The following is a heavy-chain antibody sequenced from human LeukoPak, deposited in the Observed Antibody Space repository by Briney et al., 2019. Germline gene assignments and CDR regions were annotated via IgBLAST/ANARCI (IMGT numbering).Heavy chain of an antibody. D-gene: IGHD4-17*01. Sequence: SETLSLTCTVSGGSISSSSYYWGWIRQPPGKGLEWIGCIYYTGSTYYNPSLKSRVTISVDTSKNQFSLKLSSVTAADTAVYYCARMTTVTGGPSFDYWGQGTLVTVSS. CDR3: ARMTTVTGGPSFDY. CDR1: GGSISSSSYY. V-gene: IGHV4-39*01. CDR2: IYYTGST. J-gene: IGHJ4*02.